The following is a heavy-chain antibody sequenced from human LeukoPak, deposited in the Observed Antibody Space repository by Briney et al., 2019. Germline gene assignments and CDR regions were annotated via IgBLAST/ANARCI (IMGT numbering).Heavy chain of an antibody. CDR3: AREYSSGLSWFDP. Sequence: SETLSLTCTVSGGSVSRDNYSWSWIRQPPGKGLEWIGYIYYNGNTNYNPSLKSRVTISVDTSKNQFSLKLSSVTAADTAVYFCAREYSSGLSWFDPWGQGTLVTVSS. D-gene: IGHD6-19*01. V-gene: IGHV4-61*01. CDR1: GGSVSRDNYS. CDR2: IYYNGNT. J-gene: IGHJ5*02.